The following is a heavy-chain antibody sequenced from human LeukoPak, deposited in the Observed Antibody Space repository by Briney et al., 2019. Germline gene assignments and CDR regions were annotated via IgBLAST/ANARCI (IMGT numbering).Heavy chain of an antibody. Sequence: ASVKVSCKASGYTFTGYYMHWVRQAPGQGLEWMGWINPNSGGTNYAQKFQGRVTMTRDTSISTAYMELSRLRSDDTAVYYCARGWSLYSSSWYVDYWGQGTLVTASS. CDR1: GYTFTGYY. V-gene: IGHV1-2*02. J-gene: IGHJ4*02. CDR3: ARGWSLYSSSWYVDY. CDR2: INPNSGGT. D-gene: IGHD6-13*01.